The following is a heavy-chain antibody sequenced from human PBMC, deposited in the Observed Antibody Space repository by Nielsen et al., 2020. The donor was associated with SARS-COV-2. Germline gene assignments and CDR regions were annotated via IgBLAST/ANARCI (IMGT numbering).Heavy chain of an antibody. CDR2: INHSGST. CDR3: ARTNYYDSSGYGFYYYYYGMDV. J-gene: IGHJ6*02. V-gene: IGHV4-34*01. CDR1: GGSFSGYY. Sequence: SETLSLTCAVYGGSFSGYYWSWIRQPPGKGLEWIGEINHSGSTNYNPSLKSRVTISGDTSKNQFSLKLSSVTAADTAVYYCARTNYYDSSGYGFYYYYYGMDVWGQGTTVTVSS. D-gene: IGHD3-22*01.